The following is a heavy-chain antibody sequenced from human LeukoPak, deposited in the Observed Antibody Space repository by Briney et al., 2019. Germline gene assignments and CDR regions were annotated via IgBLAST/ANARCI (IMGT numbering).Heavy chain of an antibody. CDR2: TYNAGDR. Sequence: GGSLRLSCAPSGFTVSPNYMSWVRQAPGRGLDWVSVTYNAGDRYYADSAKGRSTISRDSFMNTLYLQVNSLRAEDTAVYYCVTRSVSYYYWGQGILVTVSS. CDR3: VTRSVSYYY. V-gene: IGHV3-53*01. D-gene: IGHD1-26*01. CDR1: GFTVSPNY. J-gene: IGHJ4*02.